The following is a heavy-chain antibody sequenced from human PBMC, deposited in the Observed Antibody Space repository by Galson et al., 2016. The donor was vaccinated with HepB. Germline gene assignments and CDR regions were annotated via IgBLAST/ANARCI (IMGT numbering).Heavy chain of an antibody. CDR2: ISYDGSKK. V-gene: IGHV3-30*03. D-gene: IGHD4-17*01. CDR3: ARDFGDYFTPWYYYFGMDV. J-gene: IGHJ6*02. CDR1: AFTFSTYG. Sequence: SLRLSCAASAFTFSTYGMHWVRQAPGKGLEWVAVISYDGSKKYYADSVKGRFTISRDNSKNTLYLQMNSLRAEDTAVYYCARDFGDYFTPWYYYFGMDVWGQGTTVTVSS.